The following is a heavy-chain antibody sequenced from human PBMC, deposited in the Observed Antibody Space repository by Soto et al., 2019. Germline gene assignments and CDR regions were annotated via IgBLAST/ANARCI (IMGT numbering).Heavy chain of an antibody. J-gene: IGHJ4*02. V-gene: IGHV4-59*01. CDR1: GGSISSYY. CDR2: IYYSGST. Sequence: PSETLSLTCTVSGGSISSYYWSWIRQPPGKGLEWIGYIYYSGSTNYNPSLKSRVTISVDTSKNQFSLKLSSVTAADTAVYYCAREAGPVSGWYDLDYWGQGTLVTVSS. D-gene: IGHD6-19*01. CDR3: AREAGPVSGWYDLDY.